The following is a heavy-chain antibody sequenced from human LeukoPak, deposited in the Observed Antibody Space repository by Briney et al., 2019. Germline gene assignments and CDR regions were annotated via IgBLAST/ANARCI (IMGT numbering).Heavy chain of an antibody. CDR1: GFTFSSYG. CDR3: AKGWAYYDYVWGSYRPNFDY. V-gene: IGHV3-30*18. Sequence: HSGRSLRLSCAASGFTFSSYGMHWVRQAPGKGLEWVAVISYDGSNKYYADSVKGRFTISRDNSKNTLYLQMNSLRAEDTAVYYCAKGWAYYDYVWGSYRPNFDYWGQGTLVTVSS. J-gene: IGHJ4*02. D-gene: IGHD3-16*02. CDR2: ISYDGSNK.